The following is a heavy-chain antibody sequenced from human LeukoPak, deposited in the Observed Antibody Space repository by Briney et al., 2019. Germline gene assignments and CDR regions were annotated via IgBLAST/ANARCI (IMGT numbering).Heavy chain of an antibody. CDR2: ISSSGSTI. Sequence: TGGSLRLSCAASGFTFSSYEMNWVRQAPGKGLEWGSYISSSGSTIYYADSVKGRFTISRDNAKHSLYLQMNSLRVEDTAMYYLGRGGGGDGSGWSTTDYWGQGTRVTISS. CDR3: GRGGGGDGSGWSTTDY. V-gene: IGHV3-48*03. D-gene: IGHD6-19*01. CDR1: GFTFSSYE. J-gene: IGHJ4*02.